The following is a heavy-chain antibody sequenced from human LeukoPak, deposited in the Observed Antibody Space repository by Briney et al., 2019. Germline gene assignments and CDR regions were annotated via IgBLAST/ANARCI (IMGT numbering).Heavy chain of an antibody. Sequence: GESLKISCKGSGYSFTSYWIGWVRQMPGKGLEWMGIIYPGDSDTRYSPSFQGQVTISADKSISTAYLQRSSLKASDTAMYYCARFPYCTNGVCYGKNWFDPWGQGTLVTVSS. CDR1: GYSFTSYW. V-gene: IGHV5-51*01. CDR3: ARFPYCTNGVCYGKNWFDP. CDR2: IYPGDSDT. D-gene: IGHD2-8*01. J-gene: IGHJ5*02.